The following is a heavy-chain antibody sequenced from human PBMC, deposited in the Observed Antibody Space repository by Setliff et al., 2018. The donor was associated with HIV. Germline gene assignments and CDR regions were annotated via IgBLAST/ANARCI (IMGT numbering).Heavy chain of an antibody. CDR3: ARTTDSSGYYLISSYYYYYMDV. D-gene: IGHD3-22*01. CDR1: GGSISSYY. CDR2: IYYSGST. J-gene: IGHJ6*03. V-gene: IGHV4-59*01. Sequence: PSETLSLTCTVSGGSISSYYWSWIRQPPGKGLEWIGYIYYSGSTNYNPSLRSRVTISVDTSKNQFSLKLSSVTAADTAVYYCARTTDSSGYYLISSYYYYYMDVWGKGTTVTVSS.